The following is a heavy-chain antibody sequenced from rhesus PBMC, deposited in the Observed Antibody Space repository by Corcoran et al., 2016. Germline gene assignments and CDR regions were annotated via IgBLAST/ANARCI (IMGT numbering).Heavy chain of an antibody. J-gene: IGHJ6*01. CDR3: ARDRGGYCTGSGCYGGGYGLDS. CDR1: GGSISDDYY. D-gene: IGHD2-21*01. V-gene: IGHV4-106*01. Sequence: QVQLQESGPGLVKPSETLSLTCAVSGGSISDDYYWSWIRQPPGKGLEWIGYIYGSGGGTNYNPSIKIRVSISIGTSKNQFSLMLSSVTAADTAVYYCARDRGGYCTGSGCYGGGYGLDSWGQGVVVTVSS. CDR2: IYGSGGGT.